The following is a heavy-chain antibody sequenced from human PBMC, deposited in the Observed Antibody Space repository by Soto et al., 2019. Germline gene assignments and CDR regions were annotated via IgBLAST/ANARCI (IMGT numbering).Heavy chain of an antibody. V-gene: IGHV4-61*01. CDR3: ARIGWGGDS. CDR2: IPNNGSP. CDR1: GGSVRTGSYH. J-gene: IGHJ4*02. Sequence: QVQLQESGPGRVKPSETLSLTCSVSGGSVRTGSYHWSWIRQPPGKGLEWIGFIPNNGSPDYNPPLKSRVVVSIDRSKNQFSLKVNSVTAADTAVYFCARIGWGGDSWGQGTLVTVS. D-gene: IGHD7-27*01.